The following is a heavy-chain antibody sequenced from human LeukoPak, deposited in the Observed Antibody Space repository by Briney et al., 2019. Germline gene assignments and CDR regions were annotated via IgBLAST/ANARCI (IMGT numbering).Heavy chain of an antibody. CDR1: GFTFSRYW. J-gene: IGHJ5*02. CDR2: IKEDGSEE. D-gene: IGHD1-26*01. V-gene: IGHV3-7*04. Sequence: GGSLRLSCAASGFTFSRYWMTWVRQAPGKGLEWVANIKEDGSEEYYVDSVKGRFTISRDNAKNSLYLQMNSLRAEDTAVYYCARAPPWAAVPWGQGTLVTVSS. CDR3: ARAPPWAAVP.